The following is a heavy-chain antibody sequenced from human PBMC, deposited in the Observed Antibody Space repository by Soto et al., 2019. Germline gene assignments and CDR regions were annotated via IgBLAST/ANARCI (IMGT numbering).Heavy chain of an antibody. Sequence: GGSLRLSCAASGFTFSSYSMNWVRQAPGKGLEWVSYISSSSSTIYYADSVKGRFTISRDNAKNSLYLQMNSLRAEDTAVYYCARDCSSTSCSLSRWGQGTLVTVSS. J-gene: IGHJ4*02. CDR2: ISSSSSTI. D-gene: IGHD2-2*01. CDR3: ARDCSSTSCSLSR. V-gene: IGHV3-48*01. CDR1: GFTFSSYS.